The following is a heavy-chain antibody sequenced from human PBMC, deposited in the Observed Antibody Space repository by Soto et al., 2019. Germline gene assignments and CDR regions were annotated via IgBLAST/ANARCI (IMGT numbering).Heavy chain of an antibody. D-gene: IGHD4-17*01. CDR2: IYYSGST. CDR3: ARTPTD. CDR1: GGSISSGGYY. J-gene: IGHJ4*02. Sequence: QVQLQESGPGLVKPSQTLSLTCTVSGGSISSGGYYWSWIRQHPGKGLEWIGYIYYSGSTYYNPSIRSRVTITLDTAKNQSSLKLSSVTAADTAMYYCARTPTDWGPGTLVTVSS. V-gene: IGHV4-31*03.